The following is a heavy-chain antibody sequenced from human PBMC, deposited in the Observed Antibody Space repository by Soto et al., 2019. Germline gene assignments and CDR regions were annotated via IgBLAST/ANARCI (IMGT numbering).Heavy chain of an antibody. J-gene: IGHJ4*02. CDR1: GFTFSSYA. CDR2: ISYDGSNK. V-gene: IGHV3-30-3*01. CDR3: AGDLEQWLAKESY. Sequence: QVQLVESGGGVVQPGRSLRLSCAASGFTFSSYAMHWVRQAPGKGLEWVAVISYDGSNKYYADSVKGRFTISRDNSKSTRYLQMHSLRAEDTAMYYCAGDLEQWLAKESYWGQGTLVTVSS. D-gene: IGHD6-19*01.